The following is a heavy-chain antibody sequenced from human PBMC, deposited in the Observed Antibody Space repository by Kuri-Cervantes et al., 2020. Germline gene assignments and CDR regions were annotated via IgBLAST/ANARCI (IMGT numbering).Heavy chain of an antibody. D-gene: IGHD6-19*01. CDR1: GGSISSGSYY. J-gene: IGHJ4*02. Sequence: SETLSLTCTVSGGSISSGSYYWSWIRQPAGKGLEWIGRIYTSGSTNYNPSLKSRVTISVDTSKNQFSLKLSSVTAADTAVYYCASESIAVAGTALWRWGQGTLVTVSS. CDR2: IYTSGST. V-gene: IGHV4-61*02. CDR3: ASESIAVAGTALWR.